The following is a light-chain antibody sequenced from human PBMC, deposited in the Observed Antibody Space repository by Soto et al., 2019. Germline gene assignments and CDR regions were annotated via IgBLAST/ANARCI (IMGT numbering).Light chain of an antibody. CDR2: GAT. CDR3: QKYGSPPLT. V-gene: IGKV3-20*01. Sequence: EIVLTQSPATLSLSPGERATLSCRASQSVSSSYLAWYQQKPGQAPRLLIYGATSRTTGIPARFSGSGSGTDFPLTISRLEPEVFGVYYCQKYGSPPLTFGGGTKVEIK. J-gene: IGKJ4*01. CDR1: QSVSSSY.